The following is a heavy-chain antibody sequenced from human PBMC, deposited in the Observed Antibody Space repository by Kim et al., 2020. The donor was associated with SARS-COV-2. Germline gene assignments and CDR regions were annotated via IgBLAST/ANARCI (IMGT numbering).Heavy chain of an antibody. Sequence: ASVKVSCKVSGYTLTELSMHWVRQAPGKGLEWMGGFDPEDGETIYAQKFQGRVTMTEDTSTDTAYMELSSLRSEDTAVYYCATWGYYGSGSYYYFDYWGQGTLVTVSS. CDR1: GYTLTELS. D-gene: IGHD3-10*01. CDR3: ATWGYYGSGSYYYFDY. CDR2: FDPEDGET. V-gene: IGHV1-24*01. J-gene: IGHJ4*02.